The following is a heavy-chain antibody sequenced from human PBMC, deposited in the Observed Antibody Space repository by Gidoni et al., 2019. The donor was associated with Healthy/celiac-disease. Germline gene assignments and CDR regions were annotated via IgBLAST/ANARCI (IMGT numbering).Heavy chain of an antibody. J-gene: IGHJ4*02. Sequence: QVQLQQSGPGLVKPSQTLSLTCAISGDSVSSNSAAWNWIRQSPSRGLEWLGRTYYRSKWYNDYAVSVKSRITINPDTSKNQFSLQLNSVTPEDTAVYYCARDARIAVAGTPRWVYYFDYWGQGTLVTVSS. V-gene: IGHV6-1*01. CDR1: GDSVSSNSAA. CDR2: TYYRSKWYN. CDR3: ARDARIAVAGTPRWVYYFDY. D-gene: IGHD6-19*01.